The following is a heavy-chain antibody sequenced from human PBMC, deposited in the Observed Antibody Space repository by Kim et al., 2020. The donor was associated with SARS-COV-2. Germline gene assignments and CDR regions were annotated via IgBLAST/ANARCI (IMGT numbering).Heavy chain of an antibody. CDR3: ARESTIGNY. D-gene: IGHD2-8*01. Sequence: GVANYAQKFHGRVTITADKSTSTAYMELSSLRSEDTAVYYCARESTIGNYWGQGTLVTVSS. CDR2: GVA. V-gene: IGHV1-69*04. J-gene: IGHJ4*02.